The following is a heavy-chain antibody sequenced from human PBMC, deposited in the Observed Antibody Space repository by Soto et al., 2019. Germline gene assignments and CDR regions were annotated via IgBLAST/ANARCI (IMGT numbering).Heavy chain of an antibody. V-gene: IGHV3-74*01. D-gene: IGHD5-12*01. CDR2: ISTAGSIT. CDR3: ARVNTGSGNFDS. J-gene: IGHJ4*02. Sequence: PGGSLRLSCAASGFAVSSYCMYWVRQAPGKGQVWVSRISTAGSITYYADSVMGRLTISKDTAKNTLYLQINSLGAEATAVYYFARVNTGSGNFDSWGQGTLVTVSS. CDR1: GFAVSSYC.